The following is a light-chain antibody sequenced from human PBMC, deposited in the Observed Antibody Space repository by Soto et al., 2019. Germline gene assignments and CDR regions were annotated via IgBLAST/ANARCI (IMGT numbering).Light chain of an antibody. Sequence: EIVLTQSPGTLSLSPGDTATLSCRASQSLSSNYLAWYQQKPGQAHRLLIYAASSRATGIPDRFSGSVSGTDVTLTISRREPEDFAVSYCQQYGSSACTFGQGTKVDI. J-gene: IGKJ1*01. CDR2: AAS. CDR3: QQYGSSACT. CDR1: QSLSSNY. V-gene: IGKV3-20*01.